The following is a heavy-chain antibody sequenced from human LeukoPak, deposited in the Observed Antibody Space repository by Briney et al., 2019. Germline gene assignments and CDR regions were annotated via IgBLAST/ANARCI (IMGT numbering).Heavy chain of an antibody. CDR2: IIPIFGTA. V-gene: IGHV1-69*13. CDR3: AYQLRNAFDM. D-gene: IGHD2-2*01. J-gene: IGHJ3*02. CDR1: GGTFSSYA. Sequence: GASVKVSCKASGGTFSSYAISWVRQPPGQGLEWMGGIIPIFGTANYAQKFQGRVTITADESTRTAYMELSSLRSDDTAVYYCAYQLRNAFDMWGQGTMVTVSS.